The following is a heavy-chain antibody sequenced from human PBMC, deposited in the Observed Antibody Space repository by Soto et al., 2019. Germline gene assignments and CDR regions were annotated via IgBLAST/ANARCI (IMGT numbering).Heavy chain of an antibody. V-gene: IGHV3-30*18. Sequence: QVQLVESGGGVVQPGRSLRLSCAASGFTFSSYGMHWVRQAPGKGLEWVAVISYDGSNKYYADSVKGRFTISRDNSKNTLYLQMNSLRAEDTAVYYCAKAWGSSWQYYYYGMDVWGQGTTVTVSS. CDR2: ISYDGSNK. D-gene: IGHD6-13*01. CDR1: GFTFSSYG. CDR3: AKAWGSSWQYYYYGMDV. J-gene: IGHJ6*02.